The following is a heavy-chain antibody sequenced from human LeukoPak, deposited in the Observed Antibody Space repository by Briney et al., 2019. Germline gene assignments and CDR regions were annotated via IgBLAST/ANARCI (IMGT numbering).Heavy chain of an antibody. CDR2: ISAYNGYT. CDR1: DYTFTSYG. J-gene: IGHJ3*02. CDR3: ARAYLTLGYCSSTSCYPDAFDI. V-gene: IGHV1-18*01. D-gene: IGHD2-2*01. Sequence: ASVKVSRKASDYTFTSYGFSWLRQAPGQGLEWMGWISAYNGYTNYAQNLQGRVTMTTDTSTSTAYMELRSLRSDDTAVYYCARAYLTLGYCSSTSCYPDAFDIWGQGTMVTVSS.